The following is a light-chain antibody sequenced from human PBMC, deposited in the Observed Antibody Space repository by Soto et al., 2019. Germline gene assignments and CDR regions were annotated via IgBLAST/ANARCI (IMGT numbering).Light chain of an antibody. CDR1: QSVSNN. V-gene: IGKV3-15*01. CDR2: GAS. Sequence: EIVMTQSPAILSVSPGDRATLSCRAGQSVSNNLAWYQQKPGQTPRLVIYGASNRATGGPARFSGSGSGTDFTLTIIRLQSEDFAVYYCLQYDDWHRTFGQGTKVEIK. J-gene: IGKJ1*01. CDR3: LQYDDWHRT.